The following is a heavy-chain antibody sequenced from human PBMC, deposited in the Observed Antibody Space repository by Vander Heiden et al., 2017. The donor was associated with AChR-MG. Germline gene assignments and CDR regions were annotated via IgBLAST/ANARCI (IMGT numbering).Heavy chain of an antibody. Sequence: QVQLQESGPGLVKPSETLSLTCTVSGGSISSYYWSWIRQPPGKGLEWIGYIYYSGSTNYNPSLKSRVTISVDTSKNQFSLKLSSVTAADTAVYYCARGSTVATYYFDYWGQGTLVTVSS. D-gene: IGHD5-12*01. CDR3: ARGSTVATYYFDY. J-gene: IGHJ4*02. CDR1: GGSISSYY. CDR2: IYYSGST. V-gene: IGHV4-59*01.